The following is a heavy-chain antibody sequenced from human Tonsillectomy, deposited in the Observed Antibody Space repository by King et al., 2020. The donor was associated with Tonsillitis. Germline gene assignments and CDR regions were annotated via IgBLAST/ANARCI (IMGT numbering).Heavy chain of an antibody. CDR1: GFTFSSYG. Sequence: VQLVESGGGVVQPGRSLRLSCAASGFTFSSYGMHWVRQAPGKGLEWVAVISSDGSNKYYVDSVKGRFTISRDNSKNTLYLQMNSLRAEDTAVYYCAKGALVGLPYYFDYWGQGTLVTVSS. D-gene: IGHD2-15*01. J-gene: IGHJ4*02. V-gene: IGHV3-30*18. CDR3: AKGALVGLPYYFDY. CDR2: ISSDGSNK.